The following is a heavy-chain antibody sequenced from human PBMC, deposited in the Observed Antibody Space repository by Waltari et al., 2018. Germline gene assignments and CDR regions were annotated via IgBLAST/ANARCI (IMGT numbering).Heavy chain of an antibody. CDR1: GGSISSSTYY. CDR3: ARLPISLGVGSVFDI. V-gene: IGHV4-39*01. J-gene: IGHJ3*02. Sequence: QMQLQESGPGLVKPSEPLSLTCTVSGGSISSSTYYWGWIRQPPGKGLELIGNIYYSGSTYDKPSIKSRLTIYADTSKNQFALNLRSVTAADTAVYYCARLPISLGVGSVFDIWGQGTMVTVSS. CDR2: IYYSGST. D-gene: IGHD2-15*01.